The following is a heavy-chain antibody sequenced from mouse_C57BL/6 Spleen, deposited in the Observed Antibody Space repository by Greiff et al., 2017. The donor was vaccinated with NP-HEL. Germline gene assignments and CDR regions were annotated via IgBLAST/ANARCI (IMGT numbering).Heavy chain of an antibody. Sequence: QVQLQQPGAELVKPGASVKLSCKASGYTFTSYWMHWVKQRPGQGLEWIGMIHPNSGSTNYNEKFTSKATLTVDKSSSTAYMQLSSLTSEDSAVYYCARGNGKFAMDYWGQGTSVTVSS. CDR2: IHPNSGST. D-gene: IGHD2-1*01. CDR3: ARGNGKFAMDY. CDR1: GYTFTSYW. V-gene: IGHV1-64*01. J-gene: IGHJ4*01.